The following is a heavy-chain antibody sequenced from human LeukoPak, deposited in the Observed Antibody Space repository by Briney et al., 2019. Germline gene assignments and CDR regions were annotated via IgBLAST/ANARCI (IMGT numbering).Heavy chain of an antibody. CDR3: ARDEKYSSSSRFDY. CDR1: GGTFSSYA. D-gene: IGHD6-6*01. Sequence: SVKVSCKASGGTFSSYAISWVRRAPGQGLEWMGRIIPILGIANYAQKFQGRVTITADKSTSTAYMELSSLRSEDTAVYYCARDEKYSSSSRFDYWGQGTLVTVSS. J-gene: IGHJ4*02. CDR2: IIPILGIA. V-gene: IGHV1-69*04.